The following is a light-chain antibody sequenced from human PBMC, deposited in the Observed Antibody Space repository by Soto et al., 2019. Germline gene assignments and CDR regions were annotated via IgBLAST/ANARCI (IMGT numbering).Light chain of an antibody. Sequence: QLVLTQSPSASASLGASVKLTCTLSSGHSNYAIAWHQQQPEKGPRYLMRLNSDGSHNKGDGIPDRFSGSSSGAERYLIISSLQSEDEADYYGQTWGTGIVVFGGGTKLTVL. J-gene: IGLJ3*02. V-gene: IGLV4-69*01. CDR2: LNSDGSH. CDR3: QTWGTGIVV. CDR1: SGHSNYA.